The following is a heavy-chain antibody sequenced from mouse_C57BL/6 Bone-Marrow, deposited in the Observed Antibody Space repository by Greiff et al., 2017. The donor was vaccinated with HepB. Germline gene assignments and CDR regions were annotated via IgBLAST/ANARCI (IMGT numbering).Heavy chain of an antibody. CDR1: GYAFTNYL. D-gene: IGHD2-4*01. J-gene: IGHJ1*03. CDR3: ARSNDYPWYFDV. CDR2: INPGSGGT. Sequence: VKVVESGAELVRPGTSVKVSCTASGYAFTNYLIEWVKQRPGQGLEWIGVINPGSGGTNYNEKFKGKATLTADKSSSTAYMQLSSLTSEDSAVYFCARSNDYPWYFDVWGTGTTVTVSS. V-gene: IGHV1-54*01.